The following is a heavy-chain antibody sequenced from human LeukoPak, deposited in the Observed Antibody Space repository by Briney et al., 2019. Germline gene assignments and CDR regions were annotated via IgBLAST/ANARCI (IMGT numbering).Heavy chain of an antibody. Sequence: SEALCLTCTVSGGSMSSHYWSWIRQPPGKGLEWIGYIYYSGSTNYKPSLKSRVTISVDTSKNQFSLKLSSVTAADTAVYYCARDRHCSSTSCLDWYFDLWGRGTLVTVSS. CDR3: ARDRHCSSTSCLDWYFDL. CDR2: IYYSGST. D-gene: IGHD2-2*01. J-gene: IGHJ2*01. V-gene: IGHV4-59*11. CDR1: GGSMSSHY.